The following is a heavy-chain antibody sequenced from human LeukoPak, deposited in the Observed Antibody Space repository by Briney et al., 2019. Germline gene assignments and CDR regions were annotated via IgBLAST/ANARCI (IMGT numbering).Heavy chain of an antibody. J-gene: IGHJ4*02. D-gene: IGHD5-18*01. CDR3: ASRYSYGSSGYFDY. CDR1: GGTFSSYP. V-gene: IGHV1-69*13. CDR2: IIPIFGTA. Sequence: AVKVSCKASGGTFSSYPISWVRHAPGQGLEWMGEIIPIFGTANYAQKFQGRVTINQDESTSTAYMELSSLISDDAAAHYCASRYSYGSSGYFDYCRQATLVTVSS.